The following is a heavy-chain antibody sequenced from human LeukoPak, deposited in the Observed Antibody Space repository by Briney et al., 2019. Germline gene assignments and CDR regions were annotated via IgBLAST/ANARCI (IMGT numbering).Heavy chain of an antibody. CDR3: ARAGDYYGSGSYYDNWFDP. Sequence: SETLSLTCTVSGGSISSSSYYWGWIRQPPGKGLEWIGSIYYSGSTYYNPSLKSRVTISVDTSKSQFSLKLSSVTAADTAVYYCARAGDYYGSGSYYDNWFDPWGQGTLVTVSS. CDR2: IYYSGST. V-gene: IGHV4-39*07. CDR1: GGSISSSSYY. J-gene: IGHJ5*02. D-gene: IGHD3-10*01.